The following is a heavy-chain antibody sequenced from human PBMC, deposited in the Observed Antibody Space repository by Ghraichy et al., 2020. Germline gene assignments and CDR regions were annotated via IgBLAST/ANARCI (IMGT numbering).Heavy chain of an antibody. D-gene: IGHD3-9*01. CDR1: GDSIKTSVW. CDR3: AKKPITHDLMTA. Sequence: SETLSLTCTVSGDSIKTSVWWSWLHQPPGKGLEWIGEMYHDGDSNYGPSLESRATISVDKSRNQFSLTLRSLTDADTAVYYCAKKPITHDLMTAWGQGILVTVSS. J-gene: IGHJ5*02. CDR2: MYHDGDS. V-gene: IGHV4-4*02.